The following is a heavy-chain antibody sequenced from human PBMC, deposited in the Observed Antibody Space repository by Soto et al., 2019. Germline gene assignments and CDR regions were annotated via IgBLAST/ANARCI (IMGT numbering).Heavy chain of an antibody. CDR1: GGPVSGDDLY. CDR2: VYHTGTT. V-gene: IGHV4-31*02. CDR3: ARALVTDYNGWLDP. J-gene: IGHJ5*02. Sequence: SETLSLTCVVSGGPVSGDDLYWSWIRHLPGKGLEWIANVYHTGTTYYNPSLKSRVSMSVDTSQNQFSLILASVTAADTAVYYCARALVTDYNGWLDPWGQGTLVTVSS. D-gene: IGHD1-20*01.